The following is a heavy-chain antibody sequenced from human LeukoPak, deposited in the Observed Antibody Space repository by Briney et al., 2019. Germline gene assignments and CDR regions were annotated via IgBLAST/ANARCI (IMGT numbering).Heavy chain of an antibody. V-gene: IGHV4-34*01. CDR1: GGSISSYY. D-gene: IGHD3-10*01. CDR2: INHSGST. J-gene: IGHJ4*02. CDR3: ARPGSPYYYGSGSYYRRQYFDY. Sequence: ASETLSLTCTFSGGSISSYYWSWIRQPPGKGLEWIGEINHSGSTNYNPSLKSRVTISVDTSKNQFSLKLSSVTAADTAVYYCARPGSPYYYGSGSYYRRQYFDYWGQGTLVTVSS.